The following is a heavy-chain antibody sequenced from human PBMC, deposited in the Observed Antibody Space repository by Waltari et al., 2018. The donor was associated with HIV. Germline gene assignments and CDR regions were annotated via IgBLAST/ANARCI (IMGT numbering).Heavy chain of an antibody. J-gene: IGHJ6*02. CDR3: AKRELWSAAGMDV. D-gene: IGHD5-18*01. CDR1: GFTFSSYA. V-gene: IGHV3-23*01. CDR2: IRGSGGST. Sequence: EVQLLESGGGLVQPGGSLRLSCAASGFTFSSYAMSWVRQGPGKGLEGVSAIRGSGGSTYYADSVKGRFTISRDNSKNTLYLQMNSLRAEDTAVYYCAKRELWSAAGMDVWGQGTTVTVSS.